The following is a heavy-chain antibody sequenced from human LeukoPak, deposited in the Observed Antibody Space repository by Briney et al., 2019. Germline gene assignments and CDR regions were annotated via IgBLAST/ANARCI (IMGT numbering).Heavy chain of an antibody. CDR3: ARDRVGYCSGGSCYLPNYYYYYGMDV. CDR1: GFTFSSYS. V-gene: IGHV3-21*01. J-gene: IGHJ6*02. Sequence: GGSLRLSCAASGFTFSSYSMNWVRQAPGKGLEWVSSISGSSSYIYYADSVKGRFTISRDNAKNSLYLQMNSLRAEDTAVYYCARDRVGYCSGGSCYLPNYYYYYGMDVWGQGTTVTVSS. CDR2: ISGSSSYI. D-gene: IGHD2-15*01.